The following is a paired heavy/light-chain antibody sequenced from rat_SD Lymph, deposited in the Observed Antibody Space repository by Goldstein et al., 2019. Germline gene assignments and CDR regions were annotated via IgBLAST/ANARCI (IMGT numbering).Light chain of an antibody. CDR1: QDIGNY. CDR3: LQSKESPLT. CDR2: GAT. Sequence: DIQMTQSPSSLPASLGDRVTITCRASQDIGNYLRWFQQKPGKSPRLMIYGATNLAAGVPSRFSGSRSGSDYSLTISSLESEDMADYYCLQSKESPLTFGSGTKLEIK. V-gene: IGKV14S13*01. J-gene: IGKJ5*01.
Heavy chain of an antibody. V-gene: IGHV7-6*01. CDR1: GFTFADFY. CDR2: IRNKANSYTT. J-gene: IGHJ1*01. Sequence: EVKLLESGGGLVQPGGSLRLSCAASGFTFADFYMSWIRQSPGKAPEWLSFIRNKANSYTTEYNPSVKGRFTISRDDTQNVLYLQMNTLRAEDTAIYYCAKHESGSSWYFDFWGPGTMVTVSS. D-gene: IGHD5-1*01. CDR3: AKHESGSSWYFDF.